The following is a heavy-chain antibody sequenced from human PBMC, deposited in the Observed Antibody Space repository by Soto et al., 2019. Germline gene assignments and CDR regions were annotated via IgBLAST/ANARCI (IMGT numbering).Heavy chain of an antibody. J-gene: IGHJ6*03. CDR3: ARDRGVAPPVAGNTHYYYYMDV. CDR2: ISDYNGNT. Sequence: QDQLVQSGVEVKKPGASVKVSCKASGYSFTNYGITWVRQAPGQGFEWMGWISDYNGNTNSAQKFQGRVTLTTDASTSTAYLELRSLRSDDTAVYYCARDRGVAPPVAGNTHYYYYMDVWGKGTTVTVSS. V-gene: IGHV1-18*01. CDR1: GYSFTNYG. D-gene: IGHD6-19*01.